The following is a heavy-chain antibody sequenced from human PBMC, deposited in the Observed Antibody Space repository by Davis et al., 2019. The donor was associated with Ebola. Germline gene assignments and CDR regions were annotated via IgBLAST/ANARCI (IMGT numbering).Heavy chain of an antibody. CDR1: GYTFTSYD. CDR3: ARGLLGYSSSKLEYYYYGMDV. Sequence: ASVKVSCKASGYTFTSYDINWVRQAAGQGLEWMGWMNPNSGNTGYAQKFQGRVTMTRNTSISTAYMELSSLRSEDTAVYYCARGLLGYSSSKLEYYYYGMDVWGQGTTVTVSS. J-gene: IGHJ6*02. V-gene: IGHV1-8*01. D-gene: IGHD6-6*01. CDR2: MNPNSGNT.